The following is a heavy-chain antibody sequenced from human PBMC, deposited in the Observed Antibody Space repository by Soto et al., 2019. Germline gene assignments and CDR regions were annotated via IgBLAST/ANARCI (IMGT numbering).Heavy chain of an antibody. Sequence: EVQVMESGGGLVQPGGSLRLSCVTSGFTFTSYWMSWVRQTPGQGLECVARIKGDGSDKNYVDSVKGRFTISRYNAKNSQFLKMDNLRADDTAVYYCTVRSWDSSGWHWGLGALVTVSS. CDR1: GFTFTSYW. CDR2: IKGDGSDK. CDR3: TVRSWDSSGWH. V-gene: IGHV3-7*03. J-gene: IGHJ4*02. D-gene: IGHD6-19*01.